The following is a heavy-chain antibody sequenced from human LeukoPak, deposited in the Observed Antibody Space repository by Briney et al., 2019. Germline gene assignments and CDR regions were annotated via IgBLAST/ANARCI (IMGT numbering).Heavy chain of an antibody. D-gene: IGHD6-13*01. V-gene: IGHV3-23*01. CDR1: GFTFSSKA. Sequence: GGSLRLSCAASGFTFSSKAMSWVRQAPGKGLEWVSVISGSGVSTYYADSVKGRITISRDNSKNVLYVQMSSLRAEDTAVYYCAKHLDYSSSSCPDCWGQGTLVTVSS. J-gene: IGHJ4*02. CDR3: AKHLDYSSSSCPDC. CDR2: ISGSGVST.